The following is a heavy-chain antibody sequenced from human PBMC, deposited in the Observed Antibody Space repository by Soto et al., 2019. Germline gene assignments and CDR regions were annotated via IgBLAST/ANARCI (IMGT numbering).Heavy chain of an antibody. V-gene: IGHV3-30*18. CDR2: ISYDGTTK. CDR3: VKVGLAGRCSSASCYASYFDY. D-gene: IGHD2-2*01. CDR1: GFTFGTYA. J-gene: IGHJ4*02. Sequence: QVQLVESGGGVGQPGRSLRLACAASGFTFGTYAMHWVRQAPGKGLEWVAVISYDGTTKYSADSMKGRFTISRDNSRNTLYLQMNSLRAEDTAVYYCVKVGLAGRCSSASCYASYFDYWGQGALVTVSS.